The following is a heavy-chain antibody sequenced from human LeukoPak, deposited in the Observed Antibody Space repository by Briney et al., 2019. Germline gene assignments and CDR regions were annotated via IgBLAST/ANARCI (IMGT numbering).Heavy chain of an antibody. CDR2: IYSGGST. CDR3: AREADSSAFDY. J-gene: IGHJ4*02. Sequence: GGSLRLSCAASGFTVSSNYMSWVRQAPGKGLEWVSVIYSGGSTYYADSVKGRFTISRDNSKNTLYLQMNSLRAEDTAVYYCAREADSSAFDYWGQGTLVTVSS. CDR1: GFTVSSNY. D-gene: IGHD6-19*01. V-gene: IGHV3-53*01.